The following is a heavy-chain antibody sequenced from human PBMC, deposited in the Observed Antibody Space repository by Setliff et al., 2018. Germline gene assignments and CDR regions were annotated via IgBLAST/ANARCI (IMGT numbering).Heavy chain of an antibody. J-gene: IGHJ5*02. CDR2: IHTSGST. D-gene: IGHD3-16*01. CDR3: ARRTFGSGRFDP. V-gene: IGHV4-61*09. CDR1: GDSISSGSYY. Sequence: TLSLTCTVSGDSISSGSYYWSWIRQPAGKGLEWIGQIHTSGSTNYSPSLKSRVTISIDTSKNQFSLKPNSVTATDTALYYCARRTFGSGRFDPWGQGTLVTVSS.